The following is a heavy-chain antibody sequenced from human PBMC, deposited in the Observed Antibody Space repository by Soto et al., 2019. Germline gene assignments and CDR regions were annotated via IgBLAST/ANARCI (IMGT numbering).Heavy chain of an antibody. Sequence: TSETLSLTCTVSGGSISSGDYYWSWIRQPPGKGLEWIGYIYYSGSTYYNPSLKSRVTISVDTSKNQFSLKLSSVTAADTAVYYCARDVHYYDSSGYYYFDYWGQGTLGTVSS. V-gene: IGHV4-30-4*01. D-gene: IGHD3-22*01. CDR3: ARDVHYYDSSGYYYFDY. J-gene: IGHJ4*02. CDR2: IYYSGST. CDR1: GGSISSGDYY.